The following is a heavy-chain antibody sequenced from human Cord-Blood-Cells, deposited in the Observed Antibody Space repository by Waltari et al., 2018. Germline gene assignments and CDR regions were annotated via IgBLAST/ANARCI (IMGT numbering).Heavy chain of an antibody. CDR2: IWYEGNNN. V-gene: IGHV3-33*01. CDR1: GFTFSSYG. CDR3: ARAEAGYWYFDL. J-gene: IGHJ2*01. Sequence: HVRLVESGGGVVQPGRSLRLSCEASGFTFSSYGMHWVRQAPGKGPEWAAVIWYEGNNNHDADSVKGRFTISRDNSKNTLYLQRNRLRAEDTAVYYCARAEAGYWYFDLWGRGTLVTVSS.